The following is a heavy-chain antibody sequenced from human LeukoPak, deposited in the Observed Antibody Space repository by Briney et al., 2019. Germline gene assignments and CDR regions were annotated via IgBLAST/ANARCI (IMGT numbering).Heavy chain of an antibody. D-gene: IGHD3-22*01. Sequence: PSETLSLTCAVSGGSISSGGYSWSWIRQPPGRGLEWIGYIYHSGSTYYNPSLKSRVTISVDTSKNQFSLKLSSVTAADTAVYYCARWQFILVDDSSGYYSHWGQGTLVTVSS. J-gene: IGHJ4*02. CDR1: GGSISSGGYS. V-gene: IGHV4-30-2*01. CDR2: IYHSGST. CDR3: ARWQFILVDDSSGYYSH.